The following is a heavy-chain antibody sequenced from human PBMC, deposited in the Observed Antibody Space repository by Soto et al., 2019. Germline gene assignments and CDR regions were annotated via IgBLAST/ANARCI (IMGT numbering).Heavy chain of an antibody. Sequence: EVQLVESGGGLVKPGESLRLSCVASDSTFSSYSMIWVRQAPGRGLEWVSSISSRSSVIFYEDSLKGRFTISRDNAKNSLYLQMNSLRAEDTAVYYCLRGGRGYTKDDTLDIWGQGTMVTVSS. CDR2: ISSRSSVI. V-gene: IGHV3-21*01. J-gene: IGHJ3*02. CDR3: LRGGRGYTKDDTLDI. CDR1: DSTFSSYS. D-gene: IGHD2-2*02.